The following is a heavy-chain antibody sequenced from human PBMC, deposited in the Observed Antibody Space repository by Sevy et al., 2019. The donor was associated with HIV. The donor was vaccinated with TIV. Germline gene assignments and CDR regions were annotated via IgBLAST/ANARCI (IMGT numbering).Heavy chain of an antibody. D-gene: IGHD6-13*01. CDR2: VSFDGSNK. Sequence: GGSLRLSCAASGFTFSSYGMHWVRLAPEKGLELVAVVSFDGSNKHYADSVKGRFTFSRDNSKNTLYLQMSSLRPEDTAVYYCAKEASSSSWYDPYYFDYWGQGTLVTVSS. CDR3: AKEASSSSWYDPYYFDY. V-gene: IGHV3-30*18. CDR1: GFTFSSYG. J-gene: IGHJ4*02.